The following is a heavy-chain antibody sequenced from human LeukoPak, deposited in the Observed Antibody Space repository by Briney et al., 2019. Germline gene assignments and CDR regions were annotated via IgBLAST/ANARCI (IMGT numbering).Heavy chain of an antibody. CDR2: ISYDGSNK. D-gene: IGHD6-13*01. V-gene: IGHV3-30*18. Sequence: PGGSLRLSCAASGFTFSSYGMHWVRQAPGKGLEWVAVISYDGSNKYYADSVKGRFTISGDNSKNTLYLQMDSLRAEDTAVYYCAKGYSSSWIGLDYWGQGTLVTVSS. CDR3: AKGYSSSWIGLDY. J-gene: IGHJ4*02. CDR1: GFTFSSYG.